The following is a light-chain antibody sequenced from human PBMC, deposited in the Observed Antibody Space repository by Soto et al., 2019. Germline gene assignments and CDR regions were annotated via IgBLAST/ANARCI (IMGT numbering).Light chain of an antibody. J-gene: IGLJ1*01. V-gene: IGLV2-14*01. Sequence: QSVLTQPASVSVSPGQSITISCTGTSSDVGGYNYVSWYQHHPGKAPKLMIYEVSNRPSGVSDRFSGSKSGNTASLTISGLQAEDEADYHCSSYTSSRTLVFGTGTKVTVL. CDR1: SSDVGGYNY. CDR2: EVS. CDR3: SSYTSSRTLV.